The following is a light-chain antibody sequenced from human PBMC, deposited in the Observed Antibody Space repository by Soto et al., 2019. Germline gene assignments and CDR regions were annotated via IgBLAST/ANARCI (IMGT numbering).Light chain of an antibody. CDR3: QQYKNWPYS. V-gene: IGKV3-15*01. Sequence: EIVMTQSPATLSLSPGERATLSCRASQSVSSNLAWYQQKPGQAPRLLIYGAFTTATGIPARFSGSGSGTEFTLTISSLQSEDFAVYYCQQYKNWPYSFGQGTKLEIK. CDR2: GAF. J-gene: IGKJ2*03. CDR1: QSVSSN.